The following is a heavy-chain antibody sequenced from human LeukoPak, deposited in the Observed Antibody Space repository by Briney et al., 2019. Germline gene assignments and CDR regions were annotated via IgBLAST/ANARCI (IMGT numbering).Heavy chain of an antibody. CDR2: IYYSGST. CDR1: GGSVSSGSYY. D-gene: IGHD2-15*01. J-gene: IGHJ5*02. V-gene: IGHV4-61*01. Sequence: SETLSLTCTVSGGSVSSGSYYWSWIRQPPGKGLEWIGYIYYSGSTNYNPSPKSRVTISVDTSKNQFSLKLSSVTAADTAVYYCAREAVVAATKQYNWFDPWGQGTLVTVSS. CDR3: AREAVVAATKQYNWFDP.